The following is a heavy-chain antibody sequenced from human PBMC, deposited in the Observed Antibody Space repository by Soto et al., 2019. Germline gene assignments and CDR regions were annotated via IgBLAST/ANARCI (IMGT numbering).Heavy chain of an antibody. V-gene: IGHV4-59*08. CDR1: GGSISGYY. CDR3: ARQYCSTTSCRPDFDY. CDR2: IYYSGST. D-gene: IGHD2-2*01. J-gene: IGHJ4*02. Sequence: QVQLQESGPRLVKPSETLSLTCTVSGGSISGYYWSWIRQPPGKGLEWIGYIYYSGSTNYNPSLQSRVTISVDTSKNQFSLKLSSVTAADTAVYYCARQYCSTTSCRPDFDYWGQGTLVTVSS.